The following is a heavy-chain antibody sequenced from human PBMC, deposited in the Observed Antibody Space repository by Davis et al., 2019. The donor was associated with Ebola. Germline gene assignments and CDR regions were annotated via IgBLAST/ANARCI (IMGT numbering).Heavy chain of an antibody. D-gene: IGHD4-17*01. J-gene: IGHJ5*02. CDR1: GYTFTSYG. CDR2: ISAYNGNT. Sequence: ASVKVSCKASGYTFTSYGISWVRQAPGQGLEWMGWISAYNGNTNYAQKLQGRVTMTTDTSTSTAYMELRSLRSEDTAVYYCARAEYGDYNNWFDPWGQGTLVTVSS. CDR3: ARAEYGDYNNWFDP. V-gene: IGHV1-18*01.